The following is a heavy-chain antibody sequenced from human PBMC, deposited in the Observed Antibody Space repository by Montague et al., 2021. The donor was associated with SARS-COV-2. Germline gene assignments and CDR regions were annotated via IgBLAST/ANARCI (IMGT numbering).Heavy chain of an antibody. CDR1: GGSISSYY. J-gene: IGHJ4*02. D-gene: IGHD1-1*01. CDR3: ARAQNTCFIANCVNYFEV. V-gene: IGHV4-59*01. CDR2: VQYTGST. Sequence: SETLSLTCEVSGGSISSYYWSWIRQSPGKGLEWIGYVQYTGSTKYNPSLKPRVTLTLDTPKNHFSLKLSSVTAADTAVYYCARAQNTCFIANCVNYFEVWGLGALVTVSS.